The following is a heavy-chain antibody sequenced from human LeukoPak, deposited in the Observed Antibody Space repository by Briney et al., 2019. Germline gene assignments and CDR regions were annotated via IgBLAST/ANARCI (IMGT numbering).Heavy chain of an antibody. CDR2: FDPEDGET. CDR1: GYTLTELS. CDR3: ATADSSGYYYPFDY. V-gene: IGHV1-24*01. D-gene: IGHD3-22*01. J-gene: IGHJ4*02. Sequence: ASVKVSCKVSGYTLTELSMHWVRQAPGKGLEWMGGFDPEDGETIYAQKFQGRVTMTEDTSTDTAYMELSSLRSEDTAVYYCATADSSGYYYPFDYWGQGTLVTVSS.